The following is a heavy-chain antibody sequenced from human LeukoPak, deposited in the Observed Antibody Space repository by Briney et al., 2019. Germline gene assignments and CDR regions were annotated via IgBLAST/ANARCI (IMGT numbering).Heavy chain of an antibody. J-gene: IGHJ4*02. CDR3: ARARGSTSCFGY. CDR1: GGSFSGYY. CDR2: INHSGST. Sequence: SETLSLTCAVSGGSFSGYYWSWIRQPPGKGLEWIGEINHSGSTNYNPSPKSRVTISVDTSKNQFSLRLSSVTAADTAVYYCARARGSTSCFGYWGQGTLVTVSS. V-gene: IGHV4-34*01. D-gene: IGHD2-2*01.